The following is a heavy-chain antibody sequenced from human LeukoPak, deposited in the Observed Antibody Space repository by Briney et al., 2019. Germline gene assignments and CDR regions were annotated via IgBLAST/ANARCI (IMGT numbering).Heavy chain of an antibody. CDR2: ISSSSSYI. Sequence: GGSLRLSCAASGFTFSSYSMNWVRQAPGKGLEWVSSISSSSSYIYYADSVKGRFTISRDNAKNSLYLQMNSLRAEDTAVFYCARDQYDTWSRRGNFDSWGQGTLVIVSS. CDR1: GFTFSSYS. J-gene: IGHJ4*02. V-gene: IGHV3-21*04. CDR3: ARDQYDTWSRRGNFDS. D-gene: IGHD3/OR15-3a*01.